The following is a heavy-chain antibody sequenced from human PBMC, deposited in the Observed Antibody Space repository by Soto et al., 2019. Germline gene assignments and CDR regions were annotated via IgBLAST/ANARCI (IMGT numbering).Heavy chain of an antibody. CDR2: ISGTDDYT. Sequence: GGSLRLSCAASGFTFSNFAMTWVRQAPGAGLEWVSSISGTDDYTYYADSVKGRFTISRDRSKNTVFLQMNSLTAGDTAAYYCAKATATGGGAFDICGQGTMVTVSS. CDR3: AKATATGGGAFDI. J-gene: IGHJ3*02. CDR1: GFTFSNFA. D-gene: IGHD2-8*02. V-gene: IGHV3-23*01.